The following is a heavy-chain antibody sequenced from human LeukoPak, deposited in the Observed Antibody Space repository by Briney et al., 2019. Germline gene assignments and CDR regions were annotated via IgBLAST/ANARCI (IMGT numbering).Heavy chain of an antibody. CDR3: ARGGLYSNYFDS. D-gene: IGHD4-11*01. Sequence: PSETLSLTCAVYGGPFSGSYWSWIRQPPGKGLEWIGDINENGNSNYIPSLKSRVTISVDTSKNQFSLKVTSVTAADMAVYYCARGGLYSNYFDSWGQGTLVAVS. CDR1: GGPFSGSY. CDR2: INENGNS. J-gene: IGHJ4*02. V-gene: IGHV4-34*01.